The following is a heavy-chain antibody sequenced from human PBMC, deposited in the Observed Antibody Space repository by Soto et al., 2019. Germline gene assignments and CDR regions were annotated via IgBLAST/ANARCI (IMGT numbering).Heavy chain of an antibody. Sequence: ASVKVSCKASGYTSTSYDINWVRQATGQGLEWMGWMNPNSGNTGYAQKFQGRVTMTRSTSISTAYMELSSLTSEDTAVYYCARGPEFYGGRPTPVAFDIWGQGTMVTVSS. J-gene: IGHJ3*02. CDR2: MNPNSGNT. CDR3: ARGPEFYGGRPTPVAFDI. V-gene: IGHV1-8*01. D-gene: IGHD4-17*01. CDR1: GYTSTSYD.